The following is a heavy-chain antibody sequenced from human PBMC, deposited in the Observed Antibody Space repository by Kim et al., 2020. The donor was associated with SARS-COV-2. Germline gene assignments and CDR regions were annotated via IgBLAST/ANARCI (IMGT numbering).Heavy chain of an antibody. CDR2: IYYSGST. Sequence: SETLSLTCTVSGYSISSGYYWGCFRQPPGKGLVWSGSIYYSGSTSYNTPLQSRVTTLADTTTNQFSLMLRSATAAATAADYCATDPSSWALLSSFFIDY. V-gene: IGHV4-38-2*02. CDR3: ATDPSSWALLSSFFIDY. D-gene: IGHD1-26*01. J-gene: IGHJ4*01. CDR1: GYSISSGYY.